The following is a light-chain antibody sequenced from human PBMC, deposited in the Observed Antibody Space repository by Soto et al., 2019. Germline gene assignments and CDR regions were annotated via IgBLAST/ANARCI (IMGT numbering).Light chain of an antibody. Sequence: QSALTQSPSASGSPGQSVTISCTGTSSDVGNYKYVSWYQQHPGKAPKLMIYKVSKRPSGVPDRFSGSKSGNTASLTVSGRQVEDEADYYCSSYAGSNLWVFGGGTKLTVL. CDR2: KVS. V-gene: IGLV2-8*01. CDR3: SSYAGSNLWV. J-gene: IGLJ3*02. CDR1: SSDVGNYKY.